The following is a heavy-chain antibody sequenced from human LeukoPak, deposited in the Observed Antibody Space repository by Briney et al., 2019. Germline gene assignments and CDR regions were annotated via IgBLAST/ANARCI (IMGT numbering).Heavy chain of an antibody. CDR1: GFTVSSNY. D-gene: IGHD5-12*01. V-gene: IGHV3-66*01. Sequence: GGSLRLSCAASGFTVSSNYMSWVRQAPGKGLEWVSVIYSGGSTYYADSVKGRFTISRDNAKNSLYLQMNSLRAEDTAVYYCARGVASPDDYWGQGTLVTVSS. J-gene: IGHJ4*02. CDR3: ARGVASPDDY. CDR2: IYSGGST.